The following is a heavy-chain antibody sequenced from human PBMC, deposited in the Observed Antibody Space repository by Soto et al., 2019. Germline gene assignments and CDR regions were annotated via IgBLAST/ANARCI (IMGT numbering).Heavy chain of an antibody. Sequence: PSETLSLTCAVSGGSISGINWWYWVRQPPGKGLEWIGEIYHSGSTNYNPSLKSRVTISVDKSKNQFSLKLSSVTAADTAVYYCARIAAAGTSVDYWGQGTLVTAPQ. D-gene: IGHD6-13*01. J-gene: IGHJ4*02. CDR1: GGSISGINW. V-gene: IGHV4-4*02. CDR2: IYHSGST. CDR3: ARIAAAGTSVDY.